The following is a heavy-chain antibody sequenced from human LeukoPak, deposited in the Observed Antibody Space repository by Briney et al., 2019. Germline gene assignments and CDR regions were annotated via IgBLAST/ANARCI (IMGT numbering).Heavy chain of an antibody. V-gene: IGHV3-43*02. J-gene: IGHJ4*02. D-gene: IGHD3-3*01. Sequence: GGSLRLSCAGSGFTFSSNAMSWVRQAPGKGLEWVSLISGDGGSTYYADSVKGRFTISRDNSKNSLYLQMNSLRTEDTALYYCAKDLTIFGVVIDYWGQGTLVTVSS. CDR2: ISGDGGST. CDR3: AKDLTIFGVVIDY. CDR1: GFTFSSNA.